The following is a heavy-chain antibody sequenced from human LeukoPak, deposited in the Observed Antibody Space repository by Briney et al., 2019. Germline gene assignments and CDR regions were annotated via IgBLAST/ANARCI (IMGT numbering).Heavy chain of an antibody. V-gene: IGHV4-61*05. J-gene: IGHJ4*02. CDR1: GGSISSSSYY. D-gene: IGHD1-26*01. CDR3: ARGRDVDS. Sequence: PSETLSLTCTVSGGSISSSSYYWGWIRQPPGEGLEWIGYIYDSGTTKYNPSLKSRVTISVDTSRNQFSLKLNSVTAADTAVYYCARGRDVDSWGQGTLVTVSS. CDR2: IYDSGTT.